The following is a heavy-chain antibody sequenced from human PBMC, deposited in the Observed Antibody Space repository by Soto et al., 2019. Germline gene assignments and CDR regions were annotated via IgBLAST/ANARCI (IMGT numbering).Heavy chain of an antibody. CDR2: IIPILGTA. J-gene: IGHJ4*02. V-gene: IGHV1-69*13. CDR3: ATLQQQLVRGGSDY. CDR1: GGTFSSYA. D-gene: IGHD6-13*01. Sequence: GASVKVSCKASGGTFSSYAISWVRQAPGQGLEWMGGIIPILGTANYAQKFQGRVTITADESTSTAYMELSSLRSEDTAVYYCATLQQQLVRGGSDYWGQGTLVTVSS.